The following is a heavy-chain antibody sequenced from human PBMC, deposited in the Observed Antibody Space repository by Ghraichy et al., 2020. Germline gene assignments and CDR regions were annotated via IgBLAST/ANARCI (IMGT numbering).Heavy chain of an antibody. V-gene: IGHV1-69*13. CDR2: IIPIFGTA. D-gene: IGHD3-9*01. Sequence: SVKVSCKASGGTFSSYAISWVRQAPGQGLEWMGGIIPIFGTANYAQKFQGRVTITADESTSTAYMELSSLRSEDTAVYYCARDSMRYYDILTGLDYWGQGTLVTVSS. J-gene: IGHJ4*02. CDR1: GGTFSSYA. CDR3: ARDSMRYYDILTGLDY.